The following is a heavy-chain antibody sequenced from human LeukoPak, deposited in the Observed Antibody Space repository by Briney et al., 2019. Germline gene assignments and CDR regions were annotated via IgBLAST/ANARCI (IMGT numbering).Heavy chain of an antibody. CDR3: ARRDTDMGRLDP. CDR2: IYTSGHT. Sequence: SETLSLTCTVAGGSMSDRYWSWIRQSPGKGLEWIGYIYTSGHTDYNPSLKRRVTISVDTSKNQFFLKLRSVTAADTAVYYCARRDTDMGRLDPWGQGILVRVSS. J-gene: IGHJ5*02. D-gene: IGHD5-18*01. CDR1: GGSMSDRY. V-gene: IGHV4-4*09.